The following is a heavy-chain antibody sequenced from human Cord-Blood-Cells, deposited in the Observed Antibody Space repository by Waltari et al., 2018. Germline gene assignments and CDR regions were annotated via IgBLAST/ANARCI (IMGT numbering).Heavy chain of an antibody. J-gene: IGHJ4*02. CDR1: GFTFSSYA. Sequence: QVQLVESGGGVVQPGRSLRLSCAASGFTFSSYAMHWVRQAPGKGLEWVAVISYDGSNKYYADSVKGRFTISRDNSKNTLYLQMNSLRAEDTAVYYCARDLLAYSSGWYDYWGQGTLVTVSS. D-gene: IGHD6-19*01. CDR3: ARDLLAYSSGWYDY. CDR2: ISYDGSNK. V-gene: IGHV3-30*04.